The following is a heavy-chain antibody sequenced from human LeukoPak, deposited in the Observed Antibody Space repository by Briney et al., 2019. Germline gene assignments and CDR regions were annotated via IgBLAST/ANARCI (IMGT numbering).Heavy chain of an antibody. CDR2: ISGSGGST. Sequence: GGSLRLSCAASGFTFSSYAMSWVRQAPGKGLEWVSAISGSGGSTYYADSVKGRLTISRDNSKNTLYLQMNSLRAEDTAVYYCAKDATVLRFLEWLFFDYWGQGTLVTVSS. CDR3: AKDATVLRFLEWLFFDY. CDR1: GFTFSSYA. V-gene: IGHV3-23*01. J-gene: IGHJ4*02. D-gene: IGHD3-3*01.